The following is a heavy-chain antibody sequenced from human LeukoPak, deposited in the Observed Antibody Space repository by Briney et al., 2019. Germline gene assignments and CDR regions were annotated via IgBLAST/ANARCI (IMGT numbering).Heavy chain of an antibody. CDR2: FAGNGAKT. Sequence: GGSLRLSCAASGFTVSSSAMSWVRQAPGKGLEWVSAFAGNGAKTYYADSMKGRLTISRDDSKNTFYLQMNSVRAEDTAVYYCAKDSRRRVSLLRGPLANYYYYMDVWGKGTTVTVSS. J-gene: IGHJ6*03. V-gene: IGHV3-23*01. CDR1: GFTVSSSA. D-gene: IGHD3-10*01. CDR3: AKDSRRRVSLLRGPLANYYYYMDV.